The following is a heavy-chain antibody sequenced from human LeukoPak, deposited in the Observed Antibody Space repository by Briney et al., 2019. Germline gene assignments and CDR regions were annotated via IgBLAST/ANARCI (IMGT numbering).Heavy chain of an antibody. CDR3: ARLHSSGWYGWSEEREYYYYGMDI. D-gene: IGHD6-19*01. J-gene: IGHJ6*02. CDR2: INHSGST. CDR1: GGSFSGYY. Sequence: PSETLSLTCAVYGGSFSGYYWSWIRQPPGKGLEWIGEINHSGSTNYNPSLKSRVTISVDTSKNQFSLKLSSVTAADTAVYYCARLHSSGWYGWSEEREYYYYGMDIWGQGTTVTVSS. V-gene: IGHV4-34*01.